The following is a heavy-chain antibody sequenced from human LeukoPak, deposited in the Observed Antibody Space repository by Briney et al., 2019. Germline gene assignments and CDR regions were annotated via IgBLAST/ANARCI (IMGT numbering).Heavy chain of an antibody. J-gene: IGHJ4*02. V-gene: IGHV1-2*02. CDR2: INPNSGGT. D-gene: IGHD1-26*01. CDR3: ARVAGELLGTRYNDY. CDR1: GYTFTGYY. Sequence: ASVKVSCKASGYTFTGYYMHWVRQAPGQGLEWMGWINPNSGGTNYAQKFQGRVTMTRDTSISTAYMELSRLRSDDTAVYYCARVAGELLGTRYNDYWGQGTLVTVSS.